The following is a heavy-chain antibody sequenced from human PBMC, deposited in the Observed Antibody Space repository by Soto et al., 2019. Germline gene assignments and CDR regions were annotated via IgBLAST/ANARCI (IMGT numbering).Heavy chain of an antibody. D-gene: IGHD1-26*01. CDR2: MNPKNDNA. Sequence: ASVKVSCKASGYTFINYDINWVRQATGQGLEWMGWMNPKNDNAGYAEKFQGRVTMTRNTSISTAYMELSSLTSDDTAVYYCARGLGAGASNWFDPWGQGTLVTVSS. V-gene: IGHV1-8*02. J-gene: IGHJ5*02. CDR3: ARGLGAGASNWFDP. CDR1: GYTFINYD.